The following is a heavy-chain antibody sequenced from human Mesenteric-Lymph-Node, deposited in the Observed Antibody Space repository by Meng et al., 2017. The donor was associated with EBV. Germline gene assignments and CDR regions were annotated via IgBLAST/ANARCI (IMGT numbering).Heavy chain of an antibody. CDR2: IYYSGST. CDR3: ANTYSTNNLYFDY. V-gene: IGHV4-39*01. Sequence: QLQLQESGPGLVKPSEXLSLTCNVSGGSTRSSSDYWGWIRQPPGKGLEWIGSIYYSGSTYYNPSLKSRVTISVDTSKNQFSLKLSSVTAADTAVYYCANTYSTNNLYFDYWGQGTLVTVSS. J-gene: IGHJ4*02. CDR1: GGSTRSSSDY. D-gene: IGHD6-13*01.